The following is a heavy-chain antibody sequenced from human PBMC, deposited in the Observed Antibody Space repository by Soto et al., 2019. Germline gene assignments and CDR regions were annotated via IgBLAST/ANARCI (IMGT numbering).Heavy chain of an antibody. CDR1: GFTFRNYG. J-gene: IGHJ4*02. D-gene: IGHD4-4*01. V-gene: IGHV3-33*01. CDR2: IWHDGSFK. CDR3: ARGEEEGNYVAN. Sequence: QVQLVESGGGVVQPGMSLRLSCAACGFTFRNYGIHWVRHAPGTGMEWVASIWHDGSFKYEADSVKGRFTISRDNSKNTLSLQMNILRADDTAAQYCARGEEEGNYVANWGVGTLVTVSS.